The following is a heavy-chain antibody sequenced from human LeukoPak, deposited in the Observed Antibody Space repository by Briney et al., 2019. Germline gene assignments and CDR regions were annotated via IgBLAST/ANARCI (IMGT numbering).Heavy chain of an antibody. CDR3: ARAGWISNADAVW. D-gene: IGHD1-1*01. CDR2: IRGNGDT. Sequence: GGSLRLSCAASGFSFSSNAMSWVRQAPARGLEWVSSIRGNGDTFYADSVKGRFTLSRDDSRNTVYLHLNNLRVEDSAVYYCARAGWISNADAVWWGQGTLVTVS. V-gene: IGHV3-23*01. CDR1: GFSFSSNA. J-gene: IGHJ4*02.